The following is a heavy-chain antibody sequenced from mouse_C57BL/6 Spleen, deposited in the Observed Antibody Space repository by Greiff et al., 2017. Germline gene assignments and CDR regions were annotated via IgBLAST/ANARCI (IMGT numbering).Heavy chain of an antibody. V-gene: IGHV1-50*01. J-gene: IGHJ3*01. D-gene: IGHD3-2*02. Sequence: QVQLQQPGAELVKPGASVKLSCKASGYTFTSYWMQWVKQRPGQGLEWIGEIDPSDSYTNYNQKFKGKATLTVDTSSSTAYMQLSSLTSEDSAVDYCARRGAAQATLACWGQGTLVTVSA. CDR3: ARRGAAQATLAC. CDR1: GYTFTSYW. CDR2: IDPSDSYT.